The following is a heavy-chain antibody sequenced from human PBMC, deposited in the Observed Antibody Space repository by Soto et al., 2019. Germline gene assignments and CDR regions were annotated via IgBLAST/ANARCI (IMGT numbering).Heavy chain of an antibody. J-gene: IGHJ6*02. CDR1: GGSVTSKNW. Sequence: QVQLLESGPGLVKPSGTLSLTCVVSGGSVTSKNWWWSWVRLSPGERPEWIGQVYYTGSIKYNPSLQCRANISLDKSKNLLSLNLTSVTAADTSLYYCAKLTGIMMPDATSTYHVAMDVWGQGTTVIVSS. V-gene: IGHV4-4*02. CDR2: VYYTGSI. CDR3: AKLTGIMMPDATSTYHVAMDV. D-gene: IGHD3-16*01.